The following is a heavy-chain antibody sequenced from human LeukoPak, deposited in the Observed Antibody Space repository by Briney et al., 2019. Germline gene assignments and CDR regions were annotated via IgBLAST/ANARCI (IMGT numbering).Heavy chain of an antibody. Sequence: SQTLSLTCTVSGGSISSGSYYWSWIRQPAGKGLEWIGRIYTSGSTNYNPSLKSRVTISVDTSKNQFSLKLSSVTAADTAVYYCARSHYDFWSGSGMFDYWGQGTLVTVSS. CDR3: ARSHYDFWSGSGMFDY. CDR1: GGSISSGSYY. V-gene: IGHV4-61*02. J-gene: IGHJ4*02. D-gene: IGHD3-3*01. CDR2: IYTSGST.